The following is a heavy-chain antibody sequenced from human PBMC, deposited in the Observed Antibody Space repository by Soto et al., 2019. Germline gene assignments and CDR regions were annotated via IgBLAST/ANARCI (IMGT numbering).Heavy chain of an antibody. CDR2: IYHSGST. V-gene: IGHV4-30-2*01. J-gene: IGHJ4*02. D-gene: IGHD3-16*01. CDR3: ARGSPNYDYVWGSRPSYYFDY. Sequence: PSETLSLTCAVSGGSISSGGYSWSWIRQPPGKGLEWIGYIYHSGSTYYNPPLKSRVTISVDRSKNQFSLKLSSVTAADTAVYYCARGSPNYDYVWGSRPSYYFDYWGQGTLVTVSS. CDR1: GGSISSGGYS.